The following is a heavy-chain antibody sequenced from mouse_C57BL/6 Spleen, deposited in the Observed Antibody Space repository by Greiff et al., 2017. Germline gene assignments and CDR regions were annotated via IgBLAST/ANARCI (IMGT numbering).Heavy chain of an antibody. CDR2: IWSDGST. CDR3: ARHEDYGYDDAMDY. V-gene: IGHV2-6-1*01. Sequence: VQLQESGPGLVAPSQSLSITCTVSGFSLTSYGVHWVRQPPGKGLEWLVVIWSDGSTNYNSALKSRLSISKDNSKSQVFLKMNSLQTDDTAMYYCARHEDYGYDDAMDYWGQGTSVTVSS. CDR1: GFSLTSYG. J-gene: IGHJ4*01. D-gene: IGHD2-2*01.